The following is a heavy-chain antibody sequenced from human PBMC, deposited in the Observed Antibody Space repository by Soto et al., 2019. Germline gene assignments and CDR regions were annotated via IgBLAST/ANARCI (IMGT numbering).Heavy chain of an antibody. CDR2: IRPSGGGT. Sequence: ASVKVSCRASGYTFIDYYIQWVRQAPGQGLEWLGIIRPSGGGTEYAQSFQGRVTMTRDTSTSTVYMELTSLTSEDSAVYFCAREPKEGFYFHYWGQGSMVNVYS. CDR3: AREPKEGFYFHY. CDR1: GYTFIDYY. J-gene: IGHJ4*02. V-gene: IGHV1-46*01.